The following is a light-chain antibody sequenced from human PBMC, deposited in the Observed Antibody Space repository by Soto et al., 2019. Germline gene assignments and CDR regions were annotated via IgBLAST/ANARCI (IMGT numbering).Light chain of an antibody. Sequence: QSVLTQPPSASGTPGQRVTISCSGSSSNIGSNTVNWYQQLPGTAPKLLIYSNNQRPSGVPDGFSGSKSGTSASLAISGLQSEDEADYYCAAWDDRRNGGVFGGGTKVNVL. CDR3: AAWDDRRNGGV. J-gene: IGLJ3*02. CDR1: SSNIGSNT. V-gene: IGLV1-44*01. CDR2: SNN.